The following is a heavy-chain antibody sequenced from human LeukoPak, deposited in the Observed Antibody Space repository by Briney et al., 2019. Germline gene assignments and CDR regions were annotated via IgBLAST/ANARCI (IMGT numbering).Heavy chain of an antibody. V-gene: IGHV1-18*01. J-gene: IGHJ6*02. CDR3: ARDRGAVAGPYGMDV. D-gene: IGHD6-19*01. CDR2: ISAYNGNT. CDR1: GYTFTSYG. Sequence: ASVKVSCKASGYTFTSYGISWVRQAPGQGLEWMGWISAYNGNTNYAQKLQGRVTMTTDTSTSTAYVELRSLRSDDTAVYYCARDRGAVAGPYGMDVWGQGTTVTVSS.